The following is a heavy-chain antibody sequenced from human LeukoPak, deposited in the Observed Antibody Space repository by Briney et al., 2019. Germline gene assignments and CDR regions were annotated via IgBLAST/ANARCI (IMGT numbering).Heavy chain of an antibody. CDR2: INHSGST. Sequence: PSETLSLTCTVSGGSISSYYWSWIRQPPGKGLEWIGEINHSGSTNYNPSLKSRVTISVDTSKNQFSLKLSSVTAADTAVYYCAKDKSRWLPDYFDYWGQGTLVTVSS. J-gene: IGHJ4*02. D-gene: IGHD5-24*01. CDR1: GGSISSYY. CDR3: AKDKSRWLPDYFDY. V-gene: IGHV4-34*01.